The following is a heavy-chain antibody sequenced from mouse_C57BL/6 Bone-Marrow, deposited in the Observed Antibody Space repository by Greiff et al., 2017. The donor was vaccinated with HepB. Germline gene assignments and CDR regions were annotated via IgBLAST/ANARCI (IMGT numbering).Heavy chain of an antibody. J-gene: IGHJ3*01. Sequence: QVQLKESGPELVKPGASVKISCKASGYAFSSSWMNWVKQRPGKGLEWIGRIYPGDGDTNYNGKFKGKATLTADKSSSTAYMQLSSLTSEDSAVYFCARWGGLAYWGQGTLVTVSA. CDR2: IYPGDGDT. V-gene: IGHV1-82*01. CDR3: ARWGGLAY. CDR1: GYAFSSSW.